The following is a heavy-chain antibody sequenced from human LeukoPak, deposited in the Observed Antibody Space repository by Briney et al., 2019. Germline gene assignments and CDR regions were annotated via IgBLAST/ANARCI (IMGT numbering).Heavy chain of an antibody. CDR1: GGSISSSSYY. CDR2: IYHSGST. D-gene: IGHD2-21*02. Sequence: SETLSLTCTVSGGSISSSSYYWGWIRQPPGKGLEWIGSIYHSGSTYYNPSLKSRVTISVDRSKNQFSLKLSSVTAADTAVYYCARGGGCGGDCIDYYFDYWGQGTLVTVSS. CDR3: ARGGGCGGDCIDYYFDY. V-gene: IGHV4-39*07. J-gene: IGHJ4*02.